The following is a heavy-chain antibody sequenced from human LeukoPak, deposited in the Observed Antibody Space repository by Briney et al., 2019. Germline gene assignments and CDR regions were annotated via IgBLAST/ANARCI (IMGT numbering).Heavy chain of an antibody. V-gene: IGHV1-8*02. CDR3: ARRMYDYYDS. CDR1: GYTFTDYY. Sequence: APVKVSCKASGYTFTDYYIHWVRQAPGQGLEWMGWMNPNSGNTGYAQKFQGRVTMTRNTSISTAYMELSSLRSEDTAVYYCARRMYDYYDSWGQGTLVTVSS. D-gene: IGHD3-22*01. J-gene: IGHJ4*02. CDR2: MNPNSGNT.